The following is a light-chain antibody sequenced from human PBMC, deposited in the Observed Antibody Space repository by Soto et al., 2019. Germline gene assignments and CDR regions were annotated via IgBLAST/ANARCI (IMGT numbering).Light chain of an antibody. CDR3: QQYGSSPLT. V-gene: IGKV3-15*01. CDR2: ATS. CDR1: QSVSSN. Sequence: EIVMTQSPATLSVSPGERASLSCRASQSVSSNLAWYQQKPGQTPRLLIYATSTRATGIPARFSGSGSGTDFTLTISRLEPEDFAVYYCQQYGSSPLTFGGGTKVEIK. J-gene: IGKJ4*01.